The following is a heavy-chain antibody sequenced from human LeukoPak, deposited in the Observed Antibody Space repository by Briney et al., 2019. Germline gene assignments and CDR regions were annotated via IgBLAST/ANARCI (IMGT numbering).Heavy chain of an antibody. CDR2: ISSSGSTI. J-gene: IGHJ4*02. CDR3: ARSIRYDSSGYYLDY. D-gene: IGHD3-22*01. CDR1: GFTFSDYY. Sequence: GGSLRLSCAASGFTFSDYYMSWIRQAPGKGLEWVSYISSSGSTIYYADSVKGRFTISRDNAKNSLYLQMNSLRAEDTAVYYCARSIRYDSSGYYLDYWGQGTLVTVSS. V-gene: IGHV3-11*01.